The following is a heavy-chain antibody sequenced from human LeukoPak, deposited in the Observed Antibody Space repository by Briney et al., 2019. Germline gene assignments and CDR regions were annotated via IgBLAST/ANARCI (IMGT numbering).Heavy chain of an antibody. CDR1: GFTFSSFG. J-gene: IGHJ4*02. Sequence: GRSLRLSCAASGFTFSSFGMHWVRQAPGKGLEWVAIISFDGSNKYYADSVKGRFTISRDNSKNTLYLQMNSLRAEDTAVYYCAKDLRQLESFDYWGQGTLVTVSS. CDR2: ISFDGSNK. V-gene: IGHV3-30*18. D-gene: IGHD6-6*01. CDR3: AKDLRQLESFDY.